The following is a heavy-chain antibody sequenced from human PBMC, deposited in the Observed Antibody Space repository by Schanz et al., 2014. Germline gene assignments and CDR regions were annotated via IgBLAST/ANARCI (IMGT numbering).Heavy chain of an antibody. Sequence: QVQLVQSGAEVKKPGASVKVSCKASGYTFTSYGISWVRQAPGQGPEWMGWISPVSGGTNYAQKFQGRVTMTWDTSVDTAYMELTSLTYDDTAVYYCAREVERSRIRNFDSWGQGTLVTVSS. CDR2: ISPVSGGT. J-gene: IGHJ4*02. CDR3: AREVERSRIRNFDS. D-gene: IGHD3-3*01. CDR1: GYTFTSYG. V-gene: IGHV1-2*02.